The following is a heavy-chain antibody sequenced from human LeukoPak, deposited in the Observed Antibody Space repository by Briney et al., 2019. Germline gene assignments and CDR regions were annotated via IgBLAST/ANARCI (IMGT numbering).Heavy chain of an antibody. Sequence: GAPVKVSCKASGYNFTGYYMHWVRQAPGQGLEWMGWINPNSGGTNYAQKFQGRVTMTRDTSISTAYMELSRLRSDDTAVYYCARKVIPRGQVAVAGTKYYYGMDVWGQGTTVTVSS. V-gene: IGHV1-2*02. J-gene: IGHJ6*02. D-gene: IGHD6-19*01. CDR1: GYNFTGYY. CDR2: INPNSGGT. CDR3: ARKVIPRGQVAVAGTKYYYGMDV.